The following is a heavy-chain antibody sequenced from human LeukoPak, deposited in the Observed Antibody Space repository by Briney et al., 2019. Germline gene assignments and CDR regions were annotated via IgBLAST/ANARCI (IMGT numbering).Heavy chain of an antibody. D-gene: IGHD1-26*01. CDR2: INPNSGGT. Sequence: ASVKVSCKASGYTCTGYYMHWVRQAPGQGLEWLGWINPNSGGTNYAQKFQGRVTMTRDTSTTTIYMELSSLTSEDTAVYYCVRLGVGSTIEADYWGQGTLVTVSS. V-gene: IGHV1-2*02. CDR3: VRLGVGSTIEADY. J-gene: IGHJ4*02. CDR1: GYTCTGYY.